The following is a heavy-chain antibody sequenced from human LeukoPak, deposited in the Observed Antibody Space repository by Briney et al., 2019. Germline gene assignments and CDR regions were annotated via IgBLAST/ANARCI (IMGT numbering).Heavy chain of an antibody. V-gene: IGHV3-48*04. D-gene: IGHD6-19*01. CDR3: ALGWYAIDY. CDR1: GITFSRYS. CDR2: ISSSGSTT. J-gene: IGHJ4*02. Sequence: PGGSLRLSCAASGITFSRYSMNWVRQAPGKGLELVAYISSSGSTTYYADSVKGRFTISRDNARNSLYLQMNSLRAEDTALYYCALGWYAIDYWGQGTLVTVSS.